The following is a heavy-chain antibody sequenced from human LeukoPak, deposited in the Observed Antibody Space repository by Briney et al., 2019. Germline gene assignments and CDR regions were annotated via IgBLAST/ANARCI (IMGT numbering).Heavy chain of an antibody. CDR2: ISGSGGST. V-gene: IGHV3-23*01. CDR1: GFTFSSYA. J-gene: IGHJ4*02. D-gene: IGHD3-16*01. CDR3: AKEERQSYDYVLGRVLYDY. Sequence: GGSLRLSCAASGFTFSSYAMSWVRQAPGKGLEWVSAISGSGGSTYYADSVKGRFTISRDNSKNTLYLQMNSLRAEDTAVYYCAKEERQSYDYVLGRVLYDYWGQGTLVTVSS.